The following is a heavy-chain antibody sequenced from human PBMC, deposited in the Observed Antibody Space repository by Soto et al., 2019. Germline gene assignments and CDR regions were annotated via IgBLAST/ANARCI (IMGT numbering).Heavy chain of an antibody. CDR2: MNPNSGNT. CDR3: ARAPTYYDYIWWSYRADHADAFDI. Sequence: ASVKVSCKASGYTFTSYDINWVRQATGQGLEWMGWMNPNSGNTGYAQKFQGRVTMTRNTTISTAYMELSSLRSEDTAVYYCARAPTYYDYIWWSYRADHADAFDIWGQGTMVTVSS. D-gene: IGHD3-16*02. V-gene: IGHV1-8*01. CDR1: GYTFTSYD. J-gene: IGHJ3*02.